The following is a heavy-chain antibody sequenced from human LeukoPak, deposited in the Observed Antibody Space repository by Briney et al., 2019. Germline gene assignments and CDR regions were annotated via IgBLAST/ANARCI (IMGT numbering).Heavy chain of an antibody. CDR3: AARITMVRGDMYYFDY. D-gene: IGHD3-10*01. CDR1: GYTLTELS. J-gene: IGHJ4*02. CDR2: FDPEDGET. Sequence: ASVKVSCKVSGYTLTELSMHWVRQAPGKGLEWMGGFDPEDGETIYAQKFQGRVTMTEDTSTDTAYMELSSLRSEDTAVYYCAARITMVRGDMYYFDYWGQGTLVTISS. V-gene: IGHV1-24*01.